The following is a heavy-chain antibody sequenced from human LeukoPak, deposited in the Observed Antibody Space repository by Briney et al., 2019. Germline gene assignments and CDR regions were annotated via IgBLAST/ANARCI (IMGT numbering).Heavy chain of an antibody. CDR2: IYSSGST. CDR3: ARRRLIVGADISGDAFDI. D-gene: IGHD1-26*01. J-gene: IGHJ3*02. Sequence: SETLSLTCTVSGGSISSSSYYWGWIRQPPGTGLEWIASIYSSGSTYYNPSLKSRVTISVDTSKNQFSLRLTSVTAADTAKYYCARRRLIVGADISGDAFDIWGQGTMVTVSS. V-gene: IGHV4-39*01. CDR1: GGSISSSSYY.